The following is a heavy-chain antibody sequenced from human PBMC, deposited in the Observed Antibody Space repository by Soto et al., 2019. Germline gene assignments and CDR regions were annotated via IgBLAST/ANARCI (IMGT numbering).Heavy chain of an antibody. V-gene: IGHV5-51*01. J-gene: IGHJ6*02. CDR3: ARVPSVVTPGNDYFGVAV. CDR1: GYSFTYYW. D-gene: IGHD2-2*01. CDR2: IYPNDADT. Sequence: EVRLAQSGGEVKKPGESLKISCKGSGYSFTYYWIAWVRQRPGKDLEWMGIIYPNDADTRYNPSFQGQVTISADKSISTAYLQWTSLKTSDTAMYYCARVPSVVTPGNDYFGVAVWGQGTTVIASS.